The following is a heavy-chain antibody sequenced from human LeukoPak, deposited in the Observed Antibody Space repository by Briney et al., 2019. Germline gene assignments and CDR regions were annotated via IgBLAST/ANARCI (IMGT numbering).Heavy chain of an antibody. Sequence: ASVTVSCKASGYTFNIYGISWVRQAPGQGLEWMGWISAYNGNTNYAQKLQGRVTMTTDTSTSTAYMELRSLRSDDTAVYYCARGGYSYGYIGYFDYWGQETLVTVSS. J-gene: IGHJ4*02. V-gene: IGHV1-18*01. CDR3: ARGGYSYGYIGYFDY. CDR1: GYTFNIYG. CDR2: ISAYNGNT. D-gene: IGHD5-18*01.